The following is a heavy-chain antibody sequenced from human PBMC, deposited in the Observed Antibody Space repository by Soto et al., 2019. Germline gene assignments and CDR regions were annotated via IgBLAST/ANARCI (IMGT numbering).Heavy chain of an antibody. CDR2: IYYGGSP. V-gene: IGHV4-39*01. Sequence: QLQLQESGPGLVKPSETLSLTCTVSGGSISSSTYYWGWIRQPPGQGLEWIGNIYYGGSPCYNPSLKSRVTVSVDTSKNQFSLKLSSVTAADTAVYYCARQSGSGYYTVAYWGQGTLVTVSS. CDR1: GGSISSSTYY. J-gene: IGHJ4*02. D-gene: IGHD3-22*01. CDR3: ARQSGSGYYTVAY.